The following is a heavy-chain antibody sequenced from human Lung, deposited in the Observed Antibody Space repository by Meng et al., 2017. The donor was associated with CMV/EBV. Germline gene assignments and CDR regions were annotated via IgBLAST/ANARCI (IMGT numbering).Heavy chain of an antibody. Sequence: SXGASGFTFSSYGMHWVRQAPGKGLEWVALIWYDGSNKNYADSVKGRFSISRDYSKSTLYLQMNSLRVEDTGVYYCAKDSSRSTWYGPDQHDGMDVXGQGXAVTVSS. D-gene: IGHD6-13*01. CDR3: AKDSSRSTWYGPDQHDGMDV. J-gene: IGHJ6*02. CDR2: IWYDGSNK. CDR1: GFTFSSYG. V-gene: IGHV3-33*06.